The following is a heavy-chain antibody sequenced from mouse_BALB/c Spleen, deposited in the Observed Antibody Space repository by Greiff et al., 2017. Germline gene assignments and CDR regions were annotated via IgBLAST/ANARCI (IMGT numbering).Heavy chain of an antibody. CDR1: GFTFSDYY. J-gene: IGHJ1*01. V-gene: IGHV5-4*02. CDR2: ISDGGSYT. D-gene: IGHD2-2*01. CDR3: ARGGYGYDWYFDV. Sequence: EVQRVESGGGLVKPGGSLKLSCAASGFTFSDYYMYWVRQTPEKRLEWVATISDGGSYTYYPDSVKGRFTISRDNAKNNLYLQMSSLKSEDTSMYYCARGGYGYDWYFDVWGAGTTVTVSS.